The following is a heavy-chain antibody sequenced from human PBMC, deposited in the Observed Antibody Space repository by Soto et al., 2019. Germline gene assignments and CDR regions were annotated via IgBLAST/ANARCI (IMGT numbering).Heavy chain of an antibody. J-gene: IGHJ4*02. V-gene: IGHV4-59*01. CDR1: GGSISSYY. Sequence: SETLSLTCTVSGGSISSYYWSWIRQPPGKGLEWIGYIYYSGSTNYNPSLKSRVTISVDTSKNQFSLKLSSVTAADTAVYYCASCSSTSCLDDWGQGTRVTVSS. D-gene: IGHD2-2*01. CDR2: IYYSGST. CDR3: ASCSSTSCLDD.